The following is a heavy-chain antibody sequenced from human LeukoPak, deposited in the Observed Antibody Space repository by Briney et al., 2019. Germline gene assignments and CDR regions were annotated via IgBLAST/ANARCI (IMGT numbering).Heavy chain of an antibody. J-gene: IGHJ6*03. Sequence: SETLSLTCTVSGGSISSGYWSWIRQPPGKGLEWIGYIYNSGNINYNPSLKSRVTMSVDTSRNQLSLKLSSVTAADTAVYYCVRKARMDVWGKGTTVTVSS. CDR3: VRKARMDV. V-gene: IGHV4-59*01. CDR1: GGSISSGY. CDR2: IYNSGNI.